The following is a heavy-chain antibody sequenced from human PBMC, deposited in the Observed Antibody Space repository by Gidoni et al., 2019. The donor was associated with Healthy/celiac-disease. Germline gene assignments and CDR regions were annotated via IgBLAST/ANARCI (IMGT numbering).Heavy chain of an antibody. V-gene: IGHV3-15*01. CDR3: TTTRLRFPFPEGWFDP. D-gene: IGHD3-3*01. J-gene: IGHJ5*02. CDR1: GFTFSNAW. CDR2: IKSKSDGGTT. Sequence: EVKLVESGGGLVKPGGSLRLSCAASGFTFSNAWMSWVRQAPGKGLEWVSRIKSKSDGGTTDYAAPVKGRFTISRDDSKNTLYLQMNSLKTEDTAVYYCTTTRLRFPFPEGWFDPWGQGTLVTVSS.